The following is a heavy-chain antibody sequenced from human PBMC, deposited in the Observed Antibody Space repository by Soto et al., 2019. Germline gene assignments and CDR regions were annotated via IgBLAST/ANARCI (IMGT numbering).Heavy chain of an antibody. J-gene: IGHJ5*02. CDR1: GFTFSSYG. V-gene: IGHV3-30*18. Sequence: QVQLVESGGGVVQPGRSLRLSCAASGFTFSSYGMHWVRQAPGKGLEWVAVISYDGSNKYYADSVKGRFTISRDNSKNTLYLQMNSLRAEDTAVYYCAKGGYCSSTSCYENWFDPWGQGTLVTVSS. CDR2: ISYDGSNK. D-gene: IGHD2-2*03. CDR3: AKGGYCSSTSCYENWFDP.